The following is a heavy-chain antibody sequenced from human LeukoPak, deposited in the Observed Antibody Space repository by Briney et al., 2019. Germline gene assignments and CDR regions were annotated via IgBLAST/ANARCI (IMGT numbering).Heavy chain of an antibody. CDR3: AKVGDYGGSFDY. CDR2: ISYDGSNK. J-gene: IGHJ4*02. V-gene: IGHV3-30-3*01. Sequence: PGGSLRLSCAASGFTFSSYAMLWVRQAPGKGLEWVAVISYDGSNKYYADSVKGRFTISRDNSKNTLYLQMNSLRAEDTAVYYCAKVGDYGGSFDYWGQGTLVTVSS. CDR1: GFTFSSYA. D-gene: IGHD4-23*01.